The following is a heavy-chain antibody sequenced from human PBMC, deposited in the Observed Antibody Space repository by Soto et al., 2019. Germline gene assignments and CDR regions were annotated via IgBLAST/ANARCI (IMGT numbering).Heavy chain of an antibody. CDR3: ARGGGVPAAPGWFDP. Sequence: QLQLQESGSGLVKPSQTLSLTCAVSGGSISSGGYSWSWIRQPPGKGLEWIGYIYHSGSTYYNPSLKSRVTISVDRSKNQFSLKLSSVTAADTAVYYCARGGGVPAAPGWFDPWGQGTLVTVSS. V-gene: IGHV4-30-2*01. J-gene: IGHJ5*02. CDR2: IYHSGST. D-gene: IGHD2-2*01. CDR1: GGSISSGGYS.